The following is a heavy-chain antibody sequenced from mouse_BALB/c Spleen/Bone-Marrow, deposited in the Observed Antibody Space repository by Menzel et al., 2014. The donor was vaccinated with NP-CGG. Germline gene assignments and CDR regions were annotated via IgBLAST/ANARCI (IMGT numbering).Heavy chain of an antibody. CDR1: GFPLSSYG. CDR2: IWAGGGT. V-gene: IGHV2-9*02. D-gene: IGHD1-1*01. J-gene: IGHJ3*01. Sequence: VMLVESGPGLVAPSQSLSITCTVSGFPLSSYGVHWVRQPPGKGLEWLGIIWAGGGTNYNSALMSRLSISKDNSKSQVFLKMNSLRTDDTAMYYCARGDYGSTYWFAYWGQGTLVTVSA. CDR3: ARGDYGSTYWFAY.